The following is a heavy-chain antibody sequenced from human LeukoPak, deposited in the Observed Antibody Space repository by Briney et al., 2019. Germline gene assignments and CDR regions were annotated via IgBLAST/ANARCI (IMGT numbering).Heavy chain of an antibody. V-gene: IGHV3-66*01. CDR3: ARDLASYGDYTYYYYGMDV. D-gene: IGHD4-17*01. Sequence: PGGSLRLSCAASGFTVSSNYMSWVRQAPGKGLEWVSVIYSGGSTYYADSVKGRFTISRDNSKNTLYLQMNSLRAEDTAVYYCARDLASYGDYTYYYYGMDVWGQGTTVTVSS. J-gene: IGHJ6*02. CDR1: GFTVSSNY. CDR2: IYSGGST.